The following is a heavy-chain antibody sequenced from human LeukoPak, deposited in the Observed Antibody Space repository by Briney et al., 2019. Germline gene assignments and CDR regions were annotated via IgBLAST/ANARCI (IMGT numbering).Heavy chain of an antibody. CDR2: IYHSGST. CDR1: GGSISNNNW. D-gene: IGHD3-10*01. Sequence: KPSGTLSLTCAVSGGSISNNNWWSWVRQPPRKGLEWIGEIYHSGSTNYNPSLKSRVTISVDKSKNQFSLKLSSLTAADTAVYYCARGVGGYYGSGSYLDYWGQGTLVTVSS. CDR3: ARGVGGYYGSGSYLDY. J-gene: IGHJ4*02. V-gene: IGHV4-4*02.